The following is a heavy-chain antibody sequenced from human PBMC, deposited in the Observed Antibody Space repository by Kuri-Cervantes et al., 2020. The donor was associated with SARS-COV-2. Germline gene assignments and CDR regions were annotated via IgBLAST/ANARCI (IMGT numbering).Heavy chain of an antibody. CDR3: ARAPRSIAVAGTSLFDY. CDR1: GFTFSSYA. CDR2: ISGSGGST. J-gene: IGHJ4*02. Sequence: GGSLRLSCAASGFTFSSYAMSWVRQAPGKGLEWVSAISGSGGSTYYADSVKGRFTISRDNAKNSLYLQMNSLRDEDTAVYYCARAPRSIAVAGTSLFDYWGQGTLVTVSS. D-gene: IGHD6-19*01. V-gene: IGHV3-23*01.